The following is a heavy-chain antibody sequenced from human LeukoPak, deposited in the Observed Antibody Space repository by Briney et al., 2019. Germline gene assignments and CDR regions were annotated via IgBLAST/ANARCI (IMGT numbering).Heavy chain of an antibody. CDR3: ARDRREIRNWKAFDI. Sequence: SQTLSLTRTVSGGSISSGDYHWSWIRQPPGKGLEWFGYIYYTESTYYNPSLKSRVTISIDTSKNQFSLKLSSVTAADTAVYYGARDRREIRNWKAFDIWGQGTMVTVSS. CDR2: IYYTEST. J-gene: IGHJ3*02. CDR1: GGSISSGDYH. D-gene: IGHD5-24*01. V-gene: IGHV4-30-4*01.